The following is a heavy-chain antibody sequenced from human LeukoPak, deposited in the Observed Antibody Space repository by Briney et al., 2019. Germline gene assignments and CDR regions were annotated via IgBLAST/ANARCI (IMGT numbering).Heavy chain of an antibody. J-gene: IGHJ5*02. V-gene: IGHV4-59*11. CDR1: GGSISSHY. CDR2: IYYSGSS. Sequence: PSETLSLTCTVSGGSISSHYWSWIRQPPGKGLEWIGYIYYSGSSKYNPSLKSRVTISVDTSKNQFSLKLSSVTAADTAAYYCARLYDSSGYTNWLDPWGQGTLVTVPS. D-gene: IGHD3-22*01. CDR3: ARLYDSSGYTNWLDP.